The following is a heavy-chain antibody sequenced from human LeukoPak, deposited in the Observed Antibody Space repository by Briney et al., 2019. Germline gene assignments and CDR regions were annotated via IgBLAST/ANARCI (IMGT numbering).Heavy chain of an antibody. CDR1: GFTFGSYW. CDR3: ARDQARMVRGVIYGYFDY. CDR2: IKQDGSEK. J-gene: IGHJ4*02. Sequence: GGSLRLSSAASGFTFGSYWISWVRQAPGKGLEWVANIKQDGSEKYYVDSVKGRFTISRDNAKNSLYLQMNSLRAEDTAVYYCARDQARMVRGVIYGYFDYWGQGTLVTVSS. D-gene: IGHD3-10*01. V-gene: IGHV3-7*01.